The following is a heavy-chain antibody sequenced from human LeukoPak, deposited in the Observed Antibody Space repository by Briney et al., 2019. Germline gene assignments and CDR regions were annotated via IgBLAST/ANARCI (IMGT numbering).Heavy chain of an antibody. CDR1: GGSISSGGYY. J-gene: IGHJ6*04. CDR3: ARDYGSGSYKDYYYGMDV. CDR2: IYYSGST. Sequence: SETLSLTCTVSGGSISSGGYYWSWLRQHPGRGLEGIGYIYYSGSTYYNPSLKSRVTISVDTSKNQFSLKLSSVTAAGTAVYYCARDYGSGSYKDYYYGMDVWGKGTTVTVSS. D-gene: IGHD3-10*01. V-gene: IGHV4-31*03.